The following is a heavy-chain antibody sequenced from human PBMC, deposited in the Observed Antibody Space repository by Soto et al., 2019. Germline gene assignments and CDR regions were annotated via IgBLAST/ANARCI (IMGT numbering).Heavy chain of an antibody. CDR3: AKVPDHYDMLTGSYYFDY. CDR2: ISGSGGST. D-gene: IGHD3-9*01. Sequence: GGSLRLSCAASGFTFSSYAMSWVRQAPGKGLEWVSAISGSGGSTYYADSVKGRFTISRDNSKNTLYLQMNSLRAEDTAVYYCAKVPDHYDMLTGSYYFDYWGQGTLVTVYS. V-gene: IGHV3-23*01. CDR1: GFTFSSYA. J-gene: IGHJ4*02.